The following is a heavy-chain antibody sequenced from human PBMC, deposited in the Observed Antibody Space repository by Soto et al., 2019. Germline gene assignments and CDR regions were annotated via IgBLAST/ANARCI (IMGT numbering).Heavy chain of an antibody. V-gene: IGHV4-39*01. Sequence: QVQLQESGPGLVKPSETLSLTCTVSGGSISSSTYYWGWIRQPPGNGLEWIGFIYYSGSAYYNPSLQSRVTIAIDTSKNQFTLKLASVAAADTAVFYCARHGVDYGDYASYYYCGMDVCGRGTTFTVSS. D-gene: IGHD4-17*01. CDR1: GGSISSSTYY. CDR3: ARHGVDYGDYASYYYCGMDV. CDR2: IYYSGSA. J-gene: IGHJ6*02.